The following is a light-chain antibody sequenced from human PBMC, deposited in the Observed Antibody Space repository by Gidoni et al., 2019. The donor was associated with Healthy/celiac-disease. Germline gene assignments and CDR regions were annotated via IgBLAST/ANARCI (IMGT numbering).Light chain of an antibody. CDR1: SRDIGGYNF. J-gene: IGLJ3*02. V-gene: IGLV2-14*01. CDR2: EVS. Sequence: QSALTQPPSVSGFPGQSITFSCTGTSRDIGGYNFVSWYQQHPGKAPRLIIYEVSDRPSDVPDRFSGSKSGNTASLTISGLQAEDEADYYCSSYTSNNIRVFGGGTSLTVL. CDR3: SSYTSNNIRV.